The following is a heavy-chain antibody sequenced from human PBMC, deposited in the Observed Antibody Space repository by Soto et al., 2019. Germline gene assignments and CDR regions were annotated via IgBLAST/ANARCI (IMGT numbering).Heavy chain of an antibody. Sequence: QVQLVESGGGVVQPGRSLRLSCAASGFTFSSYCMHWVRQAPGKGLEWVAVISYDGNNKYYGDSAKGRFTISSDDSKNTVFLEMNSLIDEDTAVYSCAKDARSCTVGVCFHNWVDPWGQGTLVTVSS. V-gene: IGHV3-30*18. CDR1: GFTFSSYC. CDR3: AKDARSCTVGVCFHNWVDP. D-gene: IGHD2-8*02. CDR2: ISYDGNNK. J-gene: IGHJ5*02.